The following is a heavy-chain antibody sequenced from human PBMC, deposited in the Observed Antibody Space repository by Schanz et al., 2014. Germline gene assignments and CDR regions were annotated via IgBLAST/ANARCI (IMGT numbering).Heavy chain of an antibody. CDR1: GFTFSSYT. J-gene: IGHJ6*02. Sequence: EVQLVESGGGLVQPGGSLRLSCAASGFTFSSYTFNWVRRAPGKGLEGISYISWGGSTTYYADSVKGRFTISRDDAKSSLYLQMNSLRAGDTAVYYCARTYSGSKLGYGMDVWGQGTTVTVSS. V-gene: IGHV3-48*01. D-gene: IGHD5-12*01. CDR2: ISWGGSTT. CDR3: ARTYSGSKLGYGMDV.